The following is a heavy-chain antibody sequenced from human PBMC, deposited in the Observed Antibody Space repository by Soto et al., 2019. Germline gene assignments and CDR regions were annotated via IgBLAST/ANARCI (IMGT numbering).Heavy chain of an antibody. J-gene: IGHJ4*02. CDR3: ANGRYYYEGSAYFAY. V-gene: IGHV3-23*01. Sequence: PGGSLRLSCAASGFTFSSYDMSWVRQAPGKGLEWVSAISGSGGSTYYADSVKGRFTISRDNSKNTLYLQMNSLRAEDTAVYYYANGRYYYEGSAYFAYWGQGALVTVSS. CDR2: ISGSGGST. D-gene: IGHD3-22*01. CDR1: GFTFSSYD.